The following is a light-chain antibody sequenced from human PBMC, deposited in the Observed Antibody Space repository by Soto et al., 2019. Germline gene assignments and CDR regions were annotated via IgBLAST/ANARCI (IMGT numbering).Light chain of an antibody. Sequence: EIVMTQSPVTLSVSPGERVTLSCRASQSLATNLAWYQQKPGQTPRLVIYGISARASGIPGRFSGSGFGTDFTLTFSSLQPEDSAVYYCQQYLDWPLTFGGGTKVEI. CDR1: QSLATN. V-gene: IGKV3-15*01. CDR3: QQYLDWPLT. J-gene: IGKJ4*01. CDR2: GIS.